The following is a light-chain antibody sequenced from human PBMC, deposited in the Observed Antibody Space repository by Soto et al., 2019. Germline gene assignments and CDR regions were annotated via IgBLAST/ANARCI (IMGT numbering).Light chain of an antibody. Sequence: EIVLTQSPGTLSLSPGERATLSCRASQSVSSSYLAWYQQKPGQAPRLLIYGAFTKATGIPARFSGSGSGTEFTLTISSLQSEDFAVYYCQQYYDWPITFGQGTRLEIK. CDR2: GAF. CDR1: QSVSSSY. V-gene: IGKV3-15*01. CDR3: QQYYDWPIT. J-gene: IGKJ5*01.